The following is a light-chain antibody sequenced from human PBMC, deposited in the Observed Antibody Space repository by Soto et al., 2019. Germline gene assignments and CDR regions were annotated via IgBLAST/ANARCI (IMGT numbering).Light chain of an antibody. CDR3: SSYAGSTRYV. CDR1: SSDVGGYNY. Sequence: ALTQPPSASGSPGQSVTLSCTGTSSDVGGYNYVSWYQQHPGKAPKLMIYEVSKRPSGVPDRFSGSKSGNTASLTVSGLQAEDEADYYCSSYAGSTRYVFGTGTKLTVL. J-gene: IGLJ1*01. V-gene: IGLV2-8*01. CDR2: EVS.